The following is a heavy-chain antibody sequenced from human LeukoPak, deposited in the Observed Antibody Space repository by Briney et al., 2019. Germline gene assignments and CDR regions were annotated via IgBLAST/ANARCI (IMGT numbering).Heavy chain of an antibody. D-gene: IGHD1-14*01. CDR2: INRDGSVK. CDR1: GFTFSDYW. CDR3: ARDPGFSGFDY. J-gene: IGHJ4*02. V-gene: IGHV3-7*01. Sequence: GGSLRLSCAVSGFTFSDYWVTWVRQTPGKGLEFVANINRDGSVKNYVDSVKGRFTISGDNAKNSLYLQMTSLRVDDTAIYYCARDPGFSGFDYWGQGTLVTVSS.